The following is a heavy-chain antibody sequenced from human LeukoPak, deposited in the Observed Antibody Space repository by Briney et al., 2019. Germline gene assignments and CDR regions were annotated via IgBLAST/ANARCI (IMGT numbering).Heavy chain of an antibody. D-gene: IGHD4-23*01. CDR3: ARSDYVGAFDI. CDR1: GGSISSYY. CDR2: IYYSGST. V-gene: IGHV4-59*01. Sequence: SETLSLTCTVSGGSISSYYWSWIRQPPGKGLEWIGYIYYSGSTNYNPSLKSRVTISVDTSKNQFSLKLSSVTAADTAVYYCARSDYVGAFDIWGQGTMVTVSS. J-gene: IGHJ3*02.